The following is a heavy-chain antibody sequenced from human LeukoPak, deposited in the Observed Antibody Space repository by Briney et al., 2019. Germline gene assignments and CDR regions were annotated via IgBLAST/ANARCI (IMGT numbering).Heavy chain of an antibody. CDR3: ARRPNSYSSSSNYYYMDV. V-gene: IGHV4-30-4*01. D-gene: IGHD6-6*01. CDR1: GGPISSGDYY. CDR2: IYYSGST. Sequence: SETLSLTCTVSGGPISSGDYYWSWSRQPPGKGLEWIGYIYYSGSTYYNPSLKSRVTISVDTSKNQFSLKLSSVTAADTAVYYCARRPNSYSSSSNYYYMDVWGKGTTVTVSS. J-gene: IGHJ6*03.